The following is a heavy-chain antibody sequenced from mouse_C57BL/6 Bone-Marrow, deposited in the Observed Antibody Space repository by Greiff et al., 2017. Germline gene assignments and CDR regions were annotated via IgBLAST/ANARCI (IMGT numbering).Heavy chain of an antibody. Sequence: EVKVVESGGGLVKPGGSLKLSCAASGFTFSSYTMSWVRQTPEKRLEWVATISGGGGNTYYPDSVKGRFTISRDNAKNTLYLQMSSLRSEDTALYYCAGNLYWYFDVWGKGTTVTVSS. CDR1: GFTFSSYT. CDR3: AGNLYWYFDV. CDR2: ISGGGGNT. J-gene: IGHJ1*03. V-gene: IGHV5-9*01.